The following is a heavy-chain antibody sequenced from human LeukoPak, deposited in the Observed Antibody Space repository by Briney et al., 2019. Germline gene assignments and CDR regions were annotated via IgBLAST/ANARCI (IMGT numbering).Heavy chain of an antibody. CDR3: ARSDLPYYYDSSGPPAAFDI. CDR2: IYYSGST. Sequence: SETLSLTCTVSGGSISSYYWSWIRQPPGKGLEWIGYIYYSGSTNYNPSLKSRVTISVDTSKNQFSLKLSSVTAADTAVYCCARSDLPYYYDSSGPPAAFDIWGQGTMVTVSS. V-gene: IGHV4-59*08. J-gene: IGHJ3*02. CDR1: GGSISSYY. D-gene: IGHD3-22*01.